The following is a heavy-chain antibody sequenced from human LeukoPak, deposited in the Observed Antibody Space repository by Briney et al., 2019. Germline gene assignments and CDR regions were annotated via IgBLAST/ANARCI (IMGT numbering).Heavy chain of an antibody. CDR2: IYPGDSDT. V-gene: IGHV5-51*01. J-gene: IGHJ4*02. CDR1: GYSFTSYW. D-gene: IGHD6-13*01. Sequence: GESLKISCKGSGYSFTSYWIGWVRQMPGKGLEWMGIIYPGDSDTRYSPSFQGQVTISADKSISTAYLQWSSLKASDTAMYYCARPGALSSSWYEYYFDYWGQGTLVTVSS. CDR3: ARPGALSSSWYEYYFDY.